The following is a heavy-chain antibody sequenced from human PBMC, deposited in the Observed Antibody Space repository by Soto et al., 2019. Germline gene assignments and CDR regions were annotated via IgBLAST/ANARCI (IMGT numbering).Heavy chain of an antibody. D-gene: IGHD3-22*01. V-gene: IGHV3-74*01. CDR3: ARAGYYDSSGYYPFDY. Sequence: GGSLRLSCAASGFTFSSYWMHWVRQAPGKGLVWVSRINRDGSSTSYADSVKGRCTIFRDNAKNTLYLQMNSLRAEDTAVYYCARAGYYDSSGYYPFDYWGQGTLVTVSS. CDR1: GFTFSSYW. J-gene: IGHJ4*02. CDR2: INRDGSST.